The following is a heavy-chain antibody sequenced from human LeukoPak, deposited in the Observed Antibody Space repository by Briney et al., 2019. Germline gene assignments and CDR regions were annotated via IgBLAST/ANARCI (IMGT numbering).Heavy chain of an antibody. CDR2: ISSSSSYI. D-gene: IGHD3-3*01. CDR1: GFTFSSYS. Sequence: GSLRLSCAASGFTFSSYSMNWVRQAPGKGLEWVSSISSSSSYIYYADSVKGRFTISRDNAKNSLYLQMNSLRAEDTAVYYCARDPVGTTTYYDFWSGYYKGAAFDIWGQGTMVTVSS. V-gene: IGHV3-21*01. CDR3: ARDPVGTTTYYDFWSGYYKGAAFDI. J-gene: IGHJ3*02.